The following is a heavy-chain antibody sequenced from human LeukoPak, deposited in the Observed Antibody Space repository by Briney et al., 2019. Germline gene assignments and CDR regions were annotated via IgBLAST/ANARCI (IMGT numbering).Heavy chain of an antibody. CDR3: ARIQAYCSSTSCYGKYYFDY. CDR1: GGSFSGYY. J-gene: IGHJ4*02. CDR2: IYYSGIT. V-gene: IGHV4-34*01. D-gene: IGHD2-2*01. Sequence: SETLSLTCAVYGGSFSGYYWSWIRQPPGKGLEWIGSIYYSGITYYNPSLKSRVTISVDTSKNQFSLKLSSVTAADTAVYYCARIQAYCSSTSCYGKYYFDYWGQGTLVTVSS.